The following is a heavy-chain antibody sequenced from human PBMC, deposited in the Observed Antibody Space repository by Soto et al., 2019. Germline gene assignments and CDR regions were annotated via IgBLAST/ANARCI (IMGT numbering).Heavy chain of an antibody. D-gene: IGHD4-4*01. CDR2: IIPIFGTA. CDR1: GGTFSSYA. V-gene: IGHV1-69*06. J-gene: IGHJ6*02. CDR3: ASHTVATGYYYYYGMDV. Sequence: QVQLVQSGAEVKKPGSSVKVSCKASGGTFSSYAISWVRQAPGQGLEWMGGIIPIFGTANYAQKFQGRVTITADKSTSTAYMELSSLRSEDTAVYYCASHTVATGYYYYYGMDVWGQGTTVTVS.